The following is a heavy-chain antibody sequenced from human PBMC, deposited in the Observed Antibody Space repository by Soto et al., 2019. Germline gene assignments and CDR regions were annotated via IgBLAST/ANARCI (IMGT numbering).Heavy chain of an antibody. J-gene: IGHJ6*02. CDR2: IIPILGTA. CDR3: ARPAMVRGRGLGYYGMDV. CDR1: GVTFSNYA. V-gene: IGHV1-69*11. Sequence: QVQLVQSGAEVKKPGSSVKVSCTASGVTFSNYAISWVRQAPGQGLEWMGGIIPILGTANYAQKFRGRVTIVADESTSTADMELSSLSSEDTAVYYCARPAMVRGRGLGYYGMDVWGQGTTVTVSS. D-gene: IGHD3-10*01.